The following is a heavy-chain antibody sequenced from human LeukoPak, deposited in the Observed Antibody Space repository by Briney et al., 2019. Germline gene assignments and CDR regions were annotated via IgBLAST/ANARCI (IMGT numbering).Heavy chain of an antibody. CDR1: GFTFSSYW. J-gene: IGHJ3*02. Sequence: GGSLRLSCAASGFTFSSYWMHWVRQAPGKWLVWVSCINSDGSSTSYADSVKGRFTISRDNAKNTLYLQMNSLRAQDTAVYYCARSSGWYWGGAFDIWGQGTMVTVSS. D-gene: IGHD6-19*01. CDR2: INSDGSST. CDR3: ARSSGWYWGGAFDI. V-gene: IGHV3-74*01.